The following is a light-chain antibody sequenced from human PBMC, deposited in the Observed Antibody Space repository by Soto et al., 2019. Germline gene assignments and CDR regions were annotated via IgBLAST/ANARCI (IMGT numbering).Light chain of an antibody. CDR3: QQSYSTPRT. V-gene: IGKV1-39*01. J-gene: IGKJ1*01. CDR1: QSISSY. Sequence: DIQMTQAPSSLSASVGDRGTITGRASQSISSYLNWYQQKPGKAPKVLIYAASTLQSGVPSRFSGSGSGTDFTLTISSLQPEDFATYYCQQSYSTPRTFGQGTKVDIK. CDR2: AAS.